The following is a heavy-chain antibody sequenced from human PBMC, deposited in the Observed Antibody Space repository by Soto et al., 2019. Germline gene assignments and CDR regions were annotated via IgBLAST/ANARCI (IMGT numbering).Heavy chain of an antibody. V-gene: IGHV4-59*08. J-gene: IGHJ4*02. CDR1: GGSISSYY. D-gene: IGHD3-3*01. CDR3: ARLGDFWSGPTFDY. Sequence: SETLSLTCTVSGGSISSYYWSWIRQPPGKGLEWIGYIYYSGSTNYNPSLKSRVTISVDTSKNQFSLKLSSVTAADTAVYYCARLGDFWSGPTFDYWGQGTLVTVSS. CDR2: IYYSGST.